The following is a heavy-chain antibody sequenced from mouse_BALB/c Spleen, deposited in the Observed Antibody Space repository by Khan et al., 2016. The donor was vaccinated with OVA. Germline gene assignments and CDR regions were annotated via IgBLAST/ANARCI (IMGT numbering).Heavy chain of an antibody. V-gene: IGHV5-6*01. CDR1: GFTFSTYG. CDR3: ARLAYYYNSDGFAY. CDR2: ISSGGHYT. J-gene: IGHJ3*01. D-gene: IGHD1-1*01. Sequence: EVELVESGGDLVKPGGSLKLSCAASGFTFSTYGMSWVRQTPDKRLEWVATISSGGHYTYYPDSVKGRFTFSRDNAKSTLYLQMSSLKSEDTAIYYCARLAYYYNSDGFAYWGQGTLVTVSA.